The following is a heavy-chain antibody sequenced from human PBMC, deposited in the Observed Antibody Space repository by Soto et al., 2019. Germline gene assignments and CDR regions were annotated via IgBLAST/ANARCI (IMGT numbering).Heavy chain of an antibody. Sequence: TLTLTCTFSGFSLSTSGVGVGWIRQPPGKALEWLALIYWDDDKRYSPSLKSRLTITKDTSKNQVVLTMTNMDPVDTATYYCARARQLVLFGQEGFDPWGQGTLVTVSS. CDR3: ARARQLVLFGQEGFDP. D-gene: IGHD6-13*01. V-gene: IGHV2-5*02. CDR2: IYWDDDK. CDR1: GFSLSTSGVG. J-gene: IGHJ5*02.